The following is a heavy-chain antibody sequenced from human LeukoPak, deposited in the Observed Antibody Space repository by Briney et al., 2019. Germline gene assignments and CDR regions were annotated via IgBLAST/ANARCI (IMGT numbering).Heavy chain of an antibody. CDR2: ISDRGSTI. J-gene: IGHJ4*02. CDR1: GFIFSSYE. V-gene: IGHV3-48*03. Sequence: GGSLRLSCAASGFIFSSYEMNWVRQAPGKGLEWISYISDRGSTIYYADSVKGRFTISRDNARNTLYLQMKSLRAEDTAVYYCAKDPYSGTYTIDHWGQGTPVTVSS. D-gene: IGHD1-26*01. CDR3: AKDPYSGTYTIDH.